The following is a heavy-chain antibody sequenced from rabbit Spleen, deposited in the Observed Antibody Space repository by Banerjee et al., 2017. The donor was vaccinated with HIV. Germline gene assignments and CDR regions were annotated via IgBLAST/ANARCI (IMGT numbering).Heavy chain of an antibody. J-gene: IGHJ6*01. CDR1: GFSLTSDDY. D-gene: IGHD1-1*01. CDR3: ARDTSSSFSSYGMDL. CDR2: IYAGSSGFT. Sequence: QSLEESGGDLVKPGTSLTLTCTASGFSLTSDDYMCWVRQAPGKGLEWIACIYAGSSGFTYHASWAKGRFTISKTSSTTVTLQMTSLTVADTATYFCARDTSSSFSSYGMDLWGPGTLVTVS. V-gene: IGHV1S40*01.